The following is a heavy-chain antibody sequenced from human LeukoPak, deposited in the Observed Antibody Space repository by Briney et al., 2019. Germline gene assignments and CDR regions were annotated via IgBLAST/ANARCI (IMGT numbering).Heavy chain of an antibody. V-gene: IGHV4-59*08. CDR3: ATQARIVGATGYFDY. J-gene: IGHJ4*02. D-gene: IGHD1-26*01. CDR1: GGSISSYY. Sequence: SETLSLTCSVSGGSISSYYWSWIRQPPGKGLEWIGYIFYSGGTNYNPSLKSRVTISLDTSKNQFSLKLSSVTAADTAVYYCATQARIVGATGYFDYWGQGTLVTVSS. CDR2: IFYSGGT.